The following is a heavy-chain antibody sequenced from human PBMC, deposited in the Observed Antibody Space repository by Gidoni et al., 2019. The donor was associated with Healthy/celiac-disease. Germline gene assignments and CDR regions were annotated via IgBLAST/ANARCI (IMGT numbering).Heavy chain of an antibody. J-gene: IGHJ6*02. V-gene: IGHV1-69*01. CDR2: IIPIFGTA. CDR3: ASGNYDFWSASPYYYYGMDV. D-gene: IGHD3-3*01. CDR1: GGTFSSYA. Sequence: QVQLVQSGAEVKKPGSSVKVSCKASGGTFSSYAISWVRQAPGQGLEWMGGIIPIFGTANYAQKFQGRVTITADESTSTAYMELSSLRSEDTAVYYCASGNYDFWSASPYYYYGMDVWGQGTTVTVSS.